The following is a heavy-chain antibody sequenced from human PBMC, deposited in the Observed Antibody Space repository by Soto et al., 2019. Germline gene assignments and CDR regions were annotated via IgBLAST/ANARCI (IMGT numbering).Heavy chain of an antibody. D-gene: IGHD3-10*01. CDR3: AKDLGPPVRSHYPYWYFDV. V-gene: IGHV3-23*01. J-gene: IGHJ2*01. CDR1: GFTFSSYA. CDR2: ISGSGGAT. Sequence: EVQLLESGGGLVQPGGSLSLSCAASGFTFSSYAMSWVRQTPGKGLEWVAGISGSGGATYYADAVKGRLTISRDNSNNTLYLKMISLRAEDTAVYYCAKDLGPPVRSHYPYWYFDVWGRGTLGTVSS.